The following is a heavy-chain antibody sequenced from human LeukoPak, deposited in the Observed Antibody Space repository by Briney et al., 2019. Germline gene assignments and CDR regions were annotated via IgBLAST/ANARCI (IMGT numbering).Heavy chain of an antibody. CDR3: ARDPNGDYIGVFAF. D-gene: IGHD4-17*01. CDR1: GFTFSSYW. CDR2: ITSGGAP. V-gene: IGHV3-23*01. J-gene: IGHJ3*01. Sequence: SLRLSFSAAGFTFSSYWMSWVRQAPGQGLEWVSAITSGGAPRYADSVKGRFTISRYNSKNTLYLQMNGLRAQDTAQYFCARDPNGDYIGVFAFWGRGTVVTVSS.